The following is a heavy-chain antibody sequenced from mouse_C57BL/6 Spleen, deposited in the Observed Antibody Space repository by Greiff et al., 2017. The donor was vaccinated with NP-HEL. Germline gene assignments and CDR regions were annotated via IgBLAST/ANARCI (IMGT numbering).Heavy chain of an antibody. D-gene: IGHD1-1*01. CDR3: ARHYGSSSYWYFDV. J-gene: IGHJ1*03. CDR1: GFTFSSYG. CDR2: ISSGGSYT. V-gene: IGHV5-6*01. Sequence: EVQLVESGGDLVKPGGSLKLSCAASGFTFSSYGMSWVRQTPDKRLEWVATISSGGSYTYYPDSVKGRFTISRDNAKNTLYLQMSSLKSEDTAMYYCARHYGSSSYWYFDVWGTGTTVTVSS.